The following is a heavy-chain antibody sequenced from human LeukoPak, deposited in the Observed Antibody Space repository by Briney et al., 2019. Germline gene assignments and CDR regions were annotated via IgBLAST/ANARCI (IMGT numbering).Heavy chain of an antibody. CDR1: GYSISSTYY. V-gene: IGHV4-61*01. D-gene: IGHD3-3*01. Sequence: SETLSLTCTVSGYSISSTYYWGWIRQPPGKGLEWIGYIYYSGSTNYNPSLKSRVTISVDTSKNQFSLKLSSVTAADTAVYYCAGTYYDFWSGYLDYWGQGTLVTVSS. J-gene: IGHJ4*02. CDR3: AGTYYDFWSGYLDY. CDR2: IYYSGST.